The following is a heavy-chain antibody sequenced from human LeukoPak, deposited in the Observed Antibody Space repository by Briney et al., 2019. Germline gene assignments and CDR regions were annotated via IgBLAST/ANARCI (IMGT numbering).Heavy chain of an antibody. CDR3: ARHRPSYYNSPTWFDP. CDR2: IYSSEGT. V-gene: IGHV4-61*02. CDR1: GGSISSGSYY. J-gene: IGHJ5*02. Sequence: SETLSLTCTVSGGSISSGSYYWSWIRQPAGKGLEWIGRIYSSEGTDYNPSLKSRVTISADTSRNQFSLRLRSVTAADTAIYYCARHRPSYYNSPTWFDPWGQGTLVTVSS. D-gene: IGHD3-10*01.